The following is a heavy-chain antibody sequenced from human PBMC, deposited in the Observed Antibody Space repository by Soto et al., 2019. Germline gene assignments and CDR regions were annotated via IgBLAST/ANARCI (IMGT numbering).Heavy chain of an antibody. Sequence: QLQLRESGSRLVKPSQTLSLTCAVSGGSLTSGTYSWNWIRQPPGKGLEWIGYIFPSGTTYYNPSLKSRVSISIDVSKNQFSLKLRSLTAADTAVYYCARGREFDSWGQGTLVTVSS. CDR3: ARGREFDS. CDR2: IFPSGTT. CDR1: GGSLTSGTYS. J-gene: IGHJ4*02. V-gene: IGHV4-30-2*01.